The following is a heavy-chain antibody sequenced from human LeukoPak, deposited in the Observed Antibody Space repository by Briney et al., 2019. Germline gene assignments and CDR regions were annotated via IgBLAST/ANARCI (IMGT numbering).Heavy chain of an antibody. D-gene: IGHD6-19*01. V-gene: IGHV4-34*01. CDR3: ARGRGAVADPYYFDY. Sequence: PSETLSLTCAVYGGSFSGYYWSWIRQPPGKGLEWIGEINHSGSTNYNPSLKSRVTISVDTSKNQFSLKLSSVTAADTAVYYCARGRGAVADPYYFDYWGQGTLSPSPQ. J-gene: IGHJ4*02. CDR1: GGSFSGYY. CDR2: INHSGST.